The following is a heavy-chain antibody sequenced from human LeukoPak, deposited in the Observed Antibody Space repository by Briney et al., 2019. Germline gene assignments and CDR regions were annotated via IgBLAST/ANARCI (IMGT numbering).Heavy chain of an antibody. D-gene: IGHD3-22*01. V-gene: IGHV4-59*12. J-gene: IGHJ3*01. CDR3: ARARDVYYDRAFDF. Sequence: SETLSLTCIVSGGSISTIYWSWIRQPPGKGLEWIGYVYYTGSTVYNPSLKSRVTIAVDTSKNQFSLKLTSVTAADAAVYYCARARDVYYDRAFDFWGQGTIVTVSS. CDR2: VYYTGST. CDR1: GGSISTIY.